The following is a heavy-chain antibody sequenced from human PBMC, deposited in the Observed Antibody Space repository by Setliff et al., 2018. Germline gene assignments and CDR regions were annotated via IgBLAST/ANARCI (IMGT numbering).Heavy chain of an antibody. V-gene: IGHV3-15*01. CDR2: IKSSREGATS. J-gene: IGHJ5*02. CDR3: TTGPRDSRNYLTWLGS. Sequence: GGSLRLSCAASGFTFSNAWMTWVRQAPGKGPEWVGRIKSSREGATSDYGAPAKGRFTISRDDSKNMIYLQMNNLKSDDTGFYYCTTGPRDSRNYLTWLGSWGQGTLVTVSS. CDR1: GFTFSNAW. D-gene: IGHD4-4*01.